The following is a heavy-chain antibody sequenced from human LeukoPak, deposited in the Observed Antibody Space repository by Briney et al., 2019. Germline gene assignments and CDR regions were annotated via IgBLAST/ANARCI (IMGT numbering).Heavy chain of an antibody. CDR2: INPSGGST. V-gene: IGHV1-46*01. CDR1: GYTFTSYY. J-gene: IGHJ4*02. CDR3: ARLNWNDRMDY. D-gene: IGHD1-1*01. Sequence: ASVKVSCKASGYTFTSYYMHWVRQAPGQGLEWMGIINPSGGSTSYAQKFQGRVTMTRDMSTSTVYMELSSLRSDDTAVYYCARLNWNDRMDYWGQGTLVTVSS.